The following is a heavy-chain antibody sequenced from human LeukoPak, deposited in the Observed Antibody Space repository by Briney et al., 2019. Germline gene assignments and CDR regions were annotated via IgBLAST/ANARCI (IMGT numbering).Heavy chain of an antibody. D-gene: IGHD3-22*01. Sequence: PGGSLRLSCAASGFTFSSYAMSWVRQAPGKGMEWVSAISGSGGSTYYADSVKGRFTISRDNSKNTRYLQMNSLRAEDTAVYYCAKDLYYDSSAITYWGQGTLVTVSS. CDR3: AKDLYYDSSAITY. J-gene: IGHJ4*02. V-gene: IGHV3-23*01. CDR1: GFTFSSYA. CDR2: ISGSGGST.